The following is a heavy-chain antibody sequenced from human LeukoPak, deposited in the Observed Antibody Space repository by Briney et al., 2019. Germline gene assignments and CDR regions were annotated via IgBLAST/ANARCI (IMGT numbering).Heavy chain of an antibody. CDR3: ARTSRGSSWPAID. CDR2: IYYSGST. CDR1: GGSISSSSYY. V-gene: IGHV4-39*01. Sequence: SETLSLTCTVSGGSISSSSYYWGWIRQPSGKGLEWIGSIYYSGSTYYNPSLKSRVTISVDTSKNQFSLKLSSVTAADTAVYYCARTSRGSSWPAIDWGQGTLVTVSS. J-gene: IGHJ4*02. D-gene: IGHD6-13*01.